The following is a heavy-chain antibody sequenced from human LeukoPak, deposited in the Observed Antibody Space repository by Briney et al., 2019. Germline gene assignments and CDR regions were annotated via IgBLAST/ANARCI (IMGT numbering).Heavy chain of an antibody. CDR2: IYYSGST. Sequence: SETLSLTCTVSGGSISSSGYYWGWIRQPPGKGLEWIGSIYYSGSTYYNPSLKSRVTISVDTSKNQFSLKLSSVTAADTAVYYCARHHGGSGSFYWFDPWGQGTLVTVSS. J-gene: IGHJ5*02. D-gene: IGHD3-10*01. CDR3: ARHHGGSGSFYWFDP. V-gene: IGHV4-39*01. CDR1: GGSISSSGYY.